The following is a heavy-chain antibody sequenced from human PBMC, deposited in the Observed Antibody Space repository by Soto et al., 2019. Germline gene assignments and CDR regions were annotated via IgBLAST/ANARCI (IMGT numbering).Heavy chain of an antibody. CDR3: AKDQRVIVLVPEVDY. V-gene: IGHV3-30*18. CDR1: GFTFSSYA. CDR2: ISYDGDNK. Sequence: QVQLVESGGGVVQPGRSLRLSCAASGFTFSSYAMHWVRQAPGKGLEWVAIISYDGDNKYYADSVKGRFTISRDNSKKTLYLQMNSLRAEDTAVYYCAKDQRVIVLVPEVDYWGQGTLVTVSS. J-gene: IGHJ4*02. D-gene: IGHD3-22*01.